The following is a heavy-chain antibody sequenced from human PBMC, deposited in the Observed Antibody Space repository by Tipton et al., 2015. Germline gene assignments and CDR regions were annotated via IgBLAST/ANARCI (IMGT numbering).Heavy chain of an antibody. CDR3: ARDHVVRARWFDP. V-gene: IGHV3-30*03. J-gene: IGHJ5*02. CDR1: GFTFSSYG. CDR2: ISYDGSTV. D-gene: IGHD3-10*01. Sequence: SLRLSCAASGFTFSSYGMHWVRQAPGKGLEWVSVISYDGSTVYYVDSVKGRFTISRDNSNDMLFLQMHNLRDEDTAVYYCARDHVVRARWFDPWGQGTLVTVSS.